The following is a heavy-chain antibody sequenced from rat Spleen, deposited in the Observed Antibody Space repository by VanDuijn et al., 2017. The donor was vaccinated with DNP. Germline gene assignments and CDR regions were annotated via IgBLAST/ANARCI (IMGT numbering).Heavy chain of an antibody. CDR3: AREQHFHFDY. CDR1: GFSFRNYY. V-gene: IGHV5-25*01. CDR2: ISHSDGTT. J-gene: IGHJ2*01. D-gene: IGHD1-10*01. Sequence: EVQLVESGGGLVQPGRSLKLSCVASGFSFRNYYMAWVRQTPNRGLEWVAIISHSDGTTYYPDSVKGRFTISRDNAESSLYLQMNILKSEDTATYYCAREQHFHFDYWGQGVMVTVSS.